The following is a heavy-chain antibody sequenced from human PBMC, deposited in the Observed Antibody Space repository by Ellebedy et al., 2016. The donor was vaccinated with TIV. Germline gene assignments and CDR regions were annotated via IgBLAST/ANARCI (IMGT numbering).Heavy chain of an antibody. V-gene: IGHV4-39*01. D-gene: IGHD6-13*01. CDR2: IYYSGST. Sequence: SETLSLTCTVSGGSISSSSYYWGWIRQPPGKGLERIGSIYYSGSTYYNPSLKSRVTISVDTSKNQFSLKLSSVTAADTAVYYCARLGGQQLSRCYFDYWGQGTLVTVSS. CDR3: ARLGGQQLSRCYFDY. J-gene: IGHJ4*02. CDR1: GGSISSSSYY.